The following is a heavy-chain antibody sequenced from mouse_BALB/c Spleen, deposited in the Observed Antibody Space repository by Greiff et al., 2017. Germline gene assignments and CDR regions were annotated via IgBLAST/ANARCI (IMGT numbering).Heavy chain of an antibody. CDR1: GYTFTSYT. CDR2: INPSSGYT. V-gene: IGHV1-4*01. J-gene: IGHJ1*01. Sequence: VQLQQSGAELVRPGASVKMSCKASGYTFTSYTMHWVKQRPGQGLEWIGYINPSSGYTNYNQKFKDKATLTADKSSSTAYMQLSSLTSEDSAVYYCARLGGKPPSYWCCDDWGAGTTVTVSS. D-gene: IGHD2-1*01. CDR3: ARLGGKPPSYWCCDD.